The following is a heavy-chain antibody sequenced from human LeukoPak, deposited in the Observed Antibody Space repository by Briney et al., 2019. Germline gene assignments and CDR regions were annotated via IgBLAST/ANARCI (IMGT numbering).Heavy chain of an antibody. CDR1: GGSISSYY. CDR2: INHSGST. J-gene: IGHJ4*02. CDR3: AREYSGYVDY. Sequence: SETLSLTCTVSGGSISSYYWSWIRQPPGKGLEWIGEINHSGSTNYNPSLKSRVTISVDTSKNQFSLKLSSVTAADTAVYYCAREYSGYVDYWGQGTLVTVSS. D-gene: IGHD5-12*01. V-gene: IGHV4-34*01.